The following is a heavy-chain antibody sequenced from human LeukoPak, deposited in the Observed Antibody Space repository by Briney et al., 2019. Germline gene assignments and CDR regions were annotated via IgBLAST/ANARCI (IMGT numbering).Heavy chain of an antibody. V-gene: IGHV4-61*09. D-gene: IGHD6-19*01. CDR1: GGSISSGSYY. CDR3: ARGGSGWSYYFDD. J-gene: IGHJ4*02. Sequence: SQTLSLTCTVSGGSISSGSYYWNWIRQRAGKGLEWIGHMYSSGSANYNPSLKSRVTISVDTSKNQFSLKLSSVTAADTAVYYCARGGSGWSYYFDDWGQGTLVTVSS. CDR2: MYSSGSA.